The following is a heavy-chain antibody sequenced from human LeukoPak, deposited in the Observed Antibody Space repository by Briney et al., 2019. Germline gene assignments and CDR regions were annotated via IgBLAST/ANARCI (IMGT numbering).Heavy chain of an antibody. D-gene: IGHD3-10*01. Sequence: GGSLRLSCAASGFTFSSYSMNWVRQAPEKGLEWVSYISSSSSTIYYADSVKGRFTISRDNAKNSLYLQMNSLRAEDTAVYYCARGTHSLWSRSMEMGMDVWGQGTTVTVSS. V-gene: IGHV3-48*01. CDR1: GFTFSSYS. CDR3: ARGTHSLWSRSMEMGMDV. J-gene: IGHJ6*02. CDR2: ISSSSSTI.